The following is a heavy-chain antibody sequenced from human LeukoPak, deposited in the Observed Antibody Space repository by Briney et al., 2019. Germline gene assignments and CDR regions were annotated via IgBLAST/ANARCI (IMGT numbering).Heavy chain of an antibody. Sequence: GGSLRLSCAASGFTFSTYSMNWVRQAPGKGLEWVSSISGSIIYIYYADSVKGRFTISRDNAKNSLYLQINSLRAEDTAVYYCARDPPYYDSSGYYYDYWGQGTLVTVSS. CDR3: ARDPPYYDSSGYYYDY. CDR2: ISGSIIYI. D-gene: IGHD3-22*01. J-gene: IGHJ4*02. V-gene: IGHV3-21*01. CDR1: GFTFSTYS.